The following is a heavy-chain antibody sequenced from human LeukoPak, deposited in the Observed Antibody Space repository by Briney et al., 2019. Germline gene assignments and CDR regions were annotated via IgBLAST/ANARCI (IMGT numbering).Heavy chain of an antibody. Sequence: GGSLRLSCAASGFTFSSYSMNWVRQAPGKGLEWVSYISSSSSTIYYADSVKGRFTISRDNAKNSLYLQMNSLRAEDTAVHYCARDPKSSSWSYYYYYGMDVWGQGTTVTVSS. CDR2: ISSSSSTI. D-gene: IGHD6-13*01. CDR1: GFTFSSYS. V-gene: IGHV3-48*01. CDR3: ARDPKSSSWSYYYYYGMDV. J-gene: IGHJ6*02.